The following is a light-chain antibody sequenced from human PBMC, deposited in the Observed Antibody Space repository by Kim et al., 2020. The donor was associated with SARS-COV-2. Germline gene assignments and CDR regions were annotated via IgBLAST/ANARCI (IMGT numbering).Light chain of an antibody. V-gene: IGKV3-20*01. Sequence: EIVLTQSPGTLSLSPGERATLSCRASQSVSSSYLAWYRQKPGQPPRLLIYGASSRATGIPDRFSGSGSGTDFTLTISGLEPEDFAVYYCQQYGTSPTWTFGQGTKVEIK. CDR3: QQYGTSPTWT. CDR2: GAS. J-gene: IGKJ1*01. CDR1: QSVSSSY.